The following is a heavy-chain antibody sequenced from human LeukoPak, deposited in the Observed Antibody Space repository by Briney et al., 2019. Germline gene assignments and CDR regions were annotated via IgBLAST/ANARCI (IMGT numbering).Heavy chain of an antibody. V-gene: IGHV3-23*01. CDR1: GFTFSSYS. CDR3: AKGFYSSSTPLPPNYYYYMDV. D-gene: IGHD6-6*01. Sequence: GGSLRLSCVVSGFTFSSYSMNWVRQAPGKGPGKGLEWVSVIGSATYYAESVKGRFIISRDNSKNTLFLQMNSLRAEDTAVYFCAKGFYSSSTPLPPNYYYYMDVWGKGTTVTVSS. J-gene: IGHJ6*03. CDR2: IGSAT.